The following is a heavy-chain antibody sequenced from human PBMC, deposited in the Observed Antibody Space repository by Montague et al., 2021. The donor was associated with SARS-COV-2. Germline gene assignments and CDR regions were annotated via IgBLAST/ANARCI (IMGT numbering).Heavy chain of an antibody. V-gene: IGHV4-34*01. Sequence: SETLSLTCTVYYGSFSGYYWSWIRKAPGKGLEWIGEINHSGTTNXXPSLKGRFTMSVDTSRNQFSLNLTSVSAVDTAVYYCARGGSFCFDDVCYLPRSGFDSWGQGTLVTVSS. CDR3: ARGGSFCFDDVCYLPRSGFDS. CDR1: YGSFSGYY. D-gene: IGHD2-8*01. J-gene: IGHJ5*01. CDR2: INHSGTT.